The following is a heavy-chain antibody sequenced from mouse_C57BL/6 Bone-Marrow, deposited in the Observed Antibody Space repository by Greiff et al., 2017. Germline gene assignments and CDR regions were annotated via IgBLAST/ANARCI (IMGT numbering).Heavy chain of an antibody. V-gene: IGHV3-6*01. CDR1: GSSITSGYY. CDR3: TRRYFDV. CDR2: ISYDGSN. Sequence: EVQLQESGPGLVKPSQSLSLTCSVTGSSITSGYYWNWIRQFPGNKLEWMGYISYDGSNNYNPSLKNRISITRDTSKNQFFLKLNSVTTEDTATYYCTRRYFDVWGTGTTVTVSS. J-gene: IGHJ1*03.